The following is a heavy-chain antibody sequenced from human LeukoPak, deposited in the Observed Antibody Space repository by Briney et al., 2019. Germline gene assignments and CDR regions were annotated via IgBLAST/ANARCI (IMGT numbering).Heavy chain of an antibody. Sequence: SETLSLTCTVSGGSISSSSYYWGWIRQPPGKGLEWIGSIYYSGSTYYNPSLKSRVTISVDTSKNQFSLKLSSVTAADTAVYYCARAWTRYYFDYWGQGTLVTVSS. CDR2: IYYSGST. J-gene: IGHJ4*02. CDR3: ARAWTRYYFDY. D-gene: IGHD3/OR15-3a*01. CDR1: GGSISSSSYY. V-gene: IGHV4-39*07.